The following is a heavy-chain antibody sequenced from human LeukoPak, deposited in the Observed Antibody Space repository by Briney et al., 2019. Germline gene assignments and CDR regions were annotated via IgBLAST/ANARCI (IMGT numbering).Heavy chain of an antibody. J-gene: IGHJ4*02. CDR2: INPNSGGT. V-gene: IGHV1-2*02. D-gene: IGHD5-18*01. CDR3: AIESDTAMVDY. CDR1: GYTFSAYC. Sequence: ASVKVSCKASGYTFSAYCMHWVRQAPGQGLEWMGWINPNSGGTNYAQKFQGRVTMTRDTSISTAYMELSRLRSDDTAVYYCAIESDTAMVDYWGQGTLVTVSS.